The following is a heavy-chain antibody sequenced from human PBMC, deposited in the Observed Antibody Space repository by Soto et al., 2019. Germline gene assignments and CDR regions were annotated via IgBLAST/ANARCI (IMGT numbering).Heavy chain of an antibody. CDR2: VYSGGNT. CDR3: ARDPDGWTTKFDF. Sequence: NPSETLSLTCTVSGGSMNNYYWTWIRQPPGKGLEYIGYVYSGGNTNYNPSLKSRVTISIDTSKNQFSLKLTSVTAADTAVYYCARDPDGWTTKFDFWGQGTLVTVSS. V-gene: IGHV4-59*01. D-gene: IGHD4-4*01. J-gene: IGHJ4*02. CDR1: GGSMNNYY.